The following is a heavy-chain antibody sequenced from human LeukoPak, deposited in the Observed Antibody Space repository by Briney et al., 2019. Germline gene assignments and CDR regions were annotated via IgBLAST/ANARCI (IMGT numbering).Heavy chain of an antibody. CDR2: IKEDGSEK. J-gene: IGHJ3*02. D-gene: IGHD3-10*01. CDR1: GFTLSNYW. V-gene: IGHV3-7*01. Sequence: GGSLRLSCVASGFTLSNYWMSRVRQAPGKGLEWVANIKEDGSEKYYVGSVKGRFTISRDNAKNSLYLHMDSLTAEDTAIYYCARDWVAGVPFDAFDIWGQGTMVSVSS. CDR3: ARDWVAGVPFDAFDI.